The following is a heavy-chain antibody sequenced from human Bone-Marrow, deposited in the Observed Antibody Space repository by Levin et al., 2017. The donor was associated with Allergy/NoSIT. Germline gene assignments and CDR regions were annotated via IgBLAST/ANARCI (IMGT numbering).Heavy chain of an antibody. CDR3: AREYSSGWGTPFDV. Sequence: PGGSLRLSCAASGFTFSNFAMHWVRQAPGKGLDWVTVISSDGSNEYYADSVKGRFAISRDNSNNTVHLQMNSLSAEDTALYYCAREYSSGWGTPFDVWGQGTMVTVSS. J-gene: IGHJ3*01. V-gene: IGHV3-30*09. CDR2: ISSDGSNE. D-gene: IGHD2-8*02. CDR1: GFTFSNFA.